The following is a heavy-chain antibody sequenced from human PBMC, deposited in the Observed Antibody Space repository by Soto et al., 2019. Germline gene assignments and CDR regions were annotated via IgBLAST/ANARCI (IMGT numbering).Heavy chain of an antibody. CDR3: ARGAYGSGELKRPYGMDV. D-gene: IGHD3-10*01. Sequence: SETLSLTCAVYGGSFSGYYWSWIRQPPGKGLEWIGEINHSGSTNYNPSLKSRVTISVDTPKNQFSLKLSSVTAADTAVYYCARGAYGSGELKRPYGMDVWGQGTTVTVSS. CDR2: INHSGST. V-gene: IGHV4-34*01. J-gene: IGHJ6*02. CDR1: GGSFSGYY.